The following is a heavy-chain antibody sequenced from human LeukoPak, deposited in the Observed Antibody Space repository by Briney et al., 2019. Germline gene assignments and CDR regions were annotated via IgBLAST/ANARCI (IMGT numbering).Heavy chain of an antibody. CDR1: GCSISNTFYY. Sequence: SETLSLTCTVSGCSISNTFYYWGWIRQPPGKGLEWIGEINHSGSTNYNPSLKTRVTISVDTSKNQFSLKLSSVTAADTAVYHCVRSSSSIFDYWGQGTLVTVSS. CDR2: INHSGST. V-gene: IGHV4-39*07. J-gene: IGHJ4*02. D-gene: IGHD6-6*01. CDR3: VRSSSSIFDY.